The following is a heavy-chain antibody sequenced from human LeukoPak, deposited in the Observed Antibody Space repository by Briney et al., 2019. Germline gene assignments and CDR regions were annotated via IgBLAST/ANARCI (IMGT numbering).Heavy chain of an antibody. J-gene: IGHJ3*02. D-gene: IGHD2-15*01. CDR2: IYDSGST. Sequence: SETLSLTCTVSGGSISSYYWSWIRQPPGKGLEWIGYIYDSGSTNYNPSLKSRVTISVDTSKNQFSLKLSSVTAADTAVYYCARPRRYCSGGSCYWGAFDIWGQGTMVTVSS. V-gene: IGHV4-59*12. CDR1: GGSISSYY. CDR3: ARPRRYCSGGSCYWGAFDI.